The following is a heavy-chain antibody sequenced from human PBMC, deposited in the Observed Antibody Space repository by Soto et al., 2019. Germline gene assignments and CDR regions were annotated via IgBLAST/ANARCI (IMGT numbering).Heavy chain of an antibody. CDR1: GFTVSSNY. Sequence: GGSLRLSCAASGFTVSSNYMSWVRQAPGKGLEWVSVIYSGGSTYYADSVKGRFTISRDNSKNTLYLQMNSLRAEDTAVYYCARANPLYCSSTSCYKDWGQGTLVTVSS. CDR3: ARANPLYCSSTSCYKD. J-gene: IGHJ4*02. D-gene: IGHD2-2*02. V-gene: IGHV3-66*01. CDR2: IYSGGST.